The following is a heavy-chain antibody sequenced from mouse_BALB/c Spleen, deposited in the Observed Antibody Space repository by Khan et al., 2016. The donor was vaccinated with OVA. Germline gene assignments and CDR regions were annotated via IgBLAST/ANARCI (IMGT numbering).Heavy chain of an antibody. CDR3: ARLAYFYDSEGFAY. J-gene: IGHJ3*01. V-gene: IGHV5-6*01. Sequence: EVELVESGGDVVKPGGSLKLSCAASGFTFSTYGMSWVRQTPDKRLEWVATVSTGGHYTYYPDTVKGRFTISRDNAKDTLYLQMSSLKSEDTAMFYCARLAYFYDSEGFAYWGQGTLVTVYA. CDR2: VSTGGHYT. CDR1: GFTFSTYG. D-gene: IGHD1-1*01.